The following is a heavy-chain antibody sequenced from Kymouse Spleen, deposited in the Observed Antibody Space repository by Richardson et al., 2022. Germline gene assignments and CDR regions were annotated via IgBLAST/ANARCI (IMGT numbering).Heavy chain of an antibody. V-gene: IGHV4-34*01. CDR3: ARLSSRDYYYGMDV. Sequence: QVQLQQWGAGLLKPSETLSLTCAVYGGSFSGYYWSWIRQPPGKGLEWIGEINHSGSTNYNPSLKSRVTISVDTSKNQFSLKLSSVTAADTAVYYCARLSSRDYYYGMDVWGQGTTVTVSS. D-gene: IGHD6-13*01. J-gene: IGHJ6*02. CDR2: INHSGST. CDR1: GGSFSGYY.